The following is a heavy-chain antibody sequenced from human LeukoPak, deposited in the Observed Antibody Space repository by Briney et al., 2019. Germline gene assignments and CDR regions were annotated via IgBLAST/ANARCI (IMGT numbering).Heavy chain of an antibody. Sequence: GSLRLSCSASGFTGSSNYMSLVRQGPGEGLEWVSVIYSGGSTYYADSVKGRFTISRDNSKNTLYLQMNSLRAEDTAVYYCARDDGSPTDYWGQGTLVTVSS. J-gene: IGHJ4*02. D-gene: IGHD4-17*01. V-gene: IGHV3-53*01. CDR1: GFTGSSNY. CDR2: IYSGGST. CDR3: ARDDGSPTDY.